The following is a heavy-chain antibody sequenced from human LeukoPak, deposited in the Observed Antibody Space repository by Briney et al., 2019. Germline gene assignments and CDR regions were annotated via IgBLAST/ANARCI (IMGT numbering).Heavy chain of an antibody. CDR2: IIPIFGTA. Sequence: RASVNVSCKASGGTFSSYAISWVRQAPGQGLEWMGGIIPIFGTANYAQKFQGRVTITTDESASTAYMELSSLRSEDTAVYYCARGSYYYYYMDVWGKGTTVTVSS. CDR3: ARGSYYYYYMDV. V-gene: IGHV1-69*05. J-gene: IGHJ6*03. CDR1: GGTFSSYA.